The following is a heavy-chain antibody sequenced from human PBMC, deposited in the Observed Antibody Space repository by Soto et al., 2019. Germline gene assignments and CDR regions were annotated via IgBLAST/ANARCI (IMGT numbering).Heavy chain of an antibody. V-gene: IGHV3-23*01. CDR3: AKDSLRFLPVVNWYFDL. J-gene: IGHJ2*01. D-gene: IGHD3-3*01. CDR2: ISGSGGST. Sequence: EVQLLESGGGLVQPGGSLRLSCAASGFTFSSYAMSWVRQAPGKGLEWVSAISGSGGSTYYADSVKGRFTISRDNSKNTLYLQMNSLRAEDTAVYYCAKDSLRFLPVVNWYFDLWGRGTLVTVSS. CDR1: GFTFSSYA.